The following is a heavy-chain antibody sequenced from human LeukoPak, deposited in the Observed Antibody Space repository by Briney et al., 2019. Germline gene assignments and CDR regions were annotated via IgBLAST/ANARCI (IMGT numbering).Heavy chain of an antibody. CDR3: ARGVTAVTSQLDY. Sequence: GGSLRLFCAASGFTFSSYSMNWVRQAPGKGLEWVSFISISSRTIYYTDSVKGRFTISRDNAKNSLFLQMNSLRDEDTAVYYCARGVTAVTSQLDYGGQGTLVTVSS. CDR2: ISISSRTI. CDR1: GFTFSSYS. D-gene: IGHD4-11*01. V-gene: IGHV3-48*02. J-gene: IGHJ4*02.